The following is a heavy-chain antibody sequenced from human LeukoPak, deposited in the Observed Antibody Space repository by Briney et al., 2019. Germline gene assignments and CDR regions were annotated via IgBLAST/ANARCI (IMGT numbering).Heavy chain of an antibody. Sequence: GGSLRLSCAASGFTFSSYSMNWVRQAPGKGLEWVSSISSSSSYIYYADSVKGRFTISRDNSKNTLYLQMNSLRAEDTAVYYCATLAVAGNGPYFDYWGQGTMVTVSS. D-gene: IGHD6-19*01. V-gene: IGHV3-21*04. CDR2: ISSSSSYI. J-gene: IGHJ4*02. CDR1: GFTFSSYS. CDR3: ATLAVAGNGPYFDY.